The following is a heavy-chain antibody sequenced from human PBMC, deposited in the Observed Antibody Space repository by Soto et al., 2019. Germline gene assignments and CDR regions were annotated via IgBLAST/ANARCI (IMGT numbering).Heavy chain of an antibody. V-gene: IGHV4-59*08. D-gene: IGHD6-19*01. CDR2: IYYSGST. J-gene: IGHJ4*02. Sequence: SETLSLTCTVSGGSLSSYYWSWIRQPPGKGLEWIGYIYYSGSTNYNPSLKSRVTISVDTSKNQFSLKLSSVTAADTAVYYCARRYSSGFDFWGQGTTVTVSS. CDR3: ARRYSSGFDF. CDR1: GGSLSSYY.